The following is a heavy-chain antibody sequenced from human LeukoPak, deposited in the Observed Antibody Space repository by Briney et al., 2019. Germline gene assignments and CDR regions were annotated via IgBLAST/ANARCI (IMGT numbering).Heavy chain of an antibody. CDR2: IIPIFGTA. J-gene: IGHJ2*01. CDR3: ATRQRIAVAGDWYFDL. D-gene: IGHD6-19*01. V-gene: IGHV1-69*13. Sequence: ASVKVSCKASGGTFSSYAISWVRQAPGQGLEWMGRIIPIFGTANYAQKFQGRVTITADESTSTAYMELSSLRSEDTAVYYCATRQRIAVAGDWYFDLWGRGTLVTVSS. CDR1: GGTFSSYA.